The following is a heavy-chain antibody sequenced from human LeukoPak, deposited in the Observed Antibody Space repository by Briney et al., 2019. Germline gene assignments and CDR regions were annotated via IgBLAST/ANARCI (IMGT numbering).Heavy chain of an antibody. CDR1: GYTFTGYY. CDR2: INPNSGGT. CDR3: ARGWGYYYYYYMDV. V-gene: IGHV1-2*02. J-gene: IGHJ6*03. Sequence: GASVKVSCKASGYTFTGYYMHWVRQAPGQGLEWMGWINPNSGGTNYAQKFQGRVTMTRDTSISTAYMELSRLRSDDTAVYYCARGWGYYYYYYMDVWGKGTTVTVSS. D-gene: IGHD1-26*01.